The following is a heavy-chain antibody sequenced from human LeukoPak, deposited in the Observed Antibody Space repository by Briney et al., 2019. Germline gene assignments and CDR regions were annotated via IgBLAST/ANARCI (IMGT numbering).Heavy chain of an antibody. V-gene: IGHV1-2*02. J-gene: IGHJ4*02. CDR1: GYTFTTYY. Sequence: GASVKVSCKASGYTFTTYYMHWVRQAPGQGLEWMGWIDPKTGNQNYAQKFQGRVTMTSDTSITTFYMELSRLTSDDTAVYYCARGGFHHGFDFWGQGTVVTVSS. D-gene: IGHD2-8*01. CDR2: IDPKTGNQ. CDR3: ARGGFHHGFDF.